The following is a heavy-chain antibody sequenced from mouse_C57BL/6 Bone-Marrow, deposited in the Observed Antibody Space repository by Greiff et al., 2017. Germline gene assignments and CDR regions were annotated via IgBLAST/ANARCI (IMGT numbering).Heavy chain of an antibody. J-gene: IGHJ3*01. V-gene: IGHV1-42*01. CDR2: INPSTGGT. CDR3: ARSKYYGSSYWFAY. CDR1: GYSFTGYY. Sequence: EVQLQESGPELVKPGASVKISCKASGYSFTGYYMNWVKQSPEKSLEWIGEINPSTGGTTYNQKFKAKATLTVDKSSSTAYMQRKSLTSEDSAVYYCARSKYYGSSYWFAYWGQGTLVTVSA. D-gene: IGHD1-1*01.